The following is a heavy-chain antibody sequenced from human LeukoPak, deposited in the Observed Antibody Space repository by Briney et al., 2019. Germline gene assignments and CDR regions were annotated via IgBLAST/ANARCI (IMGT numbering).Heavy chain of an antibody. D-gene: IGHD3-16*01. CDR3: VRQMIRFWFDP. CDR1: KFTFSTYW. J-gene: IGHJ5*02. Sequence: GGSLRLSCAASKFTFSTYWMTWVRQSPGKGLEWVADINPDGSQKYSVDYVKGRFTISRDNAKNSLFLHMNSLRADDTATYYCVRQMIRFWFDPWGQGTRVTVSS. CDR2: INPDGSQK. V-gene: IGHV3-7*01.